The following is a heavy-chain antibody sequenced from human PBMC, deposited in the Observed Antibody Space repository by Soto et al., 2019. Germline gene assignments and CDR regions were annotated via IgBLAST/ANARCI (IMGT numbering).Heavy chain of an antibody. CDR3: ARREFGGDAFDI. J-gene: IGHJ3*02. Sequence: GESLKISCQGSGNSFTRSWIGWVRQMPGKGLECMGIVYPGVSDTRYSPSFQGLVTISADKSMSTAYLQWSSLQASDTAIYYCARREFGGDAFDIWGPGTMVT. CDR2: VYPGVSDT. V-gene: IGHV5-51*01. D-gene: IGHD2-15*01. CDR1: GNSFTRSW.